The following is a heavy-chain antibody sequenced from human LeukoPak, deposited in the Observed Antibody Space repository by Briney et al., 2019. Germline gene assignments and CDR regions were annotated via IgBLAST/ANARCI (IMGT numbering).Heavy chain of an antibody. D-gene: IGHD6-19*01. CDR2: INPSGGST. J-gene: IGHJ6*03. V-gene: IGHV1-46*01. CDR3: AKIAVAGTSDYYYYMDV. Sequence: ASVKVSCKASGYTFTSYYMHWVRQAPGQGLEWMGIINPSGGSTNYAQKFRGRVTMTRDTSTSTVYMELSSLRSEDTAVYYCAKIAVAGTSDYYYYMDVWGKGTTVTISS. CDR1: GYTFTSYY.